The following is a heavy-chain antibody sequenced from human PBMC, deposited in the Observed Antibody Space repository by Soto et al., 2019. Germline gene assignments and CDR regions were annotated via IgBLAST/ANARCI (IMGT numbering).Heavy chain of an antibody. J-gene: IGHJ6*02. V-gene: IGHV1-69*06. Sequence: AASVKVSCKASGGTFSSYAISWVRQAPGQGLEWMGGIIPIFGTANYAQKFQGRVTITADKSTSTAYMELSSLRSEDTAVYYCGKGNRYYYGMDVWGQGTTVTVSS. CDR2: IIPIFGTA. CDR3: GKGNRYYYGMDV. CDR1: GGTFSSYA.